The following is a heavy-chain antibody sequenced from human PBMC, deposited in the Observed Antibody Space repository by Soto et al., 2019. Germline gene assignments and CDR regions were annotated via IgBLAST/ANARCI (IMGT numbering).Heavy chain of an antibody. D-gene: IGHD3-22*01. CDR2: ISYDGSNK. CDR3: ARGLYYDSSADY. V-gene: IGHV3-30-3*01. Sequence: QVQLVESGGGVVQPGRSLRLSCAASGFTFSSYAMHWVRQAPGKGLEWVAVISYDGSNKYYADSVKGRFTISRDNSKNTLYLQMTSLRAEDTAVYYCARGLYYDSSADYWGQGTLVTVSS. J-gene: IGHJ4*02. CDR1: GFTFSSYA.